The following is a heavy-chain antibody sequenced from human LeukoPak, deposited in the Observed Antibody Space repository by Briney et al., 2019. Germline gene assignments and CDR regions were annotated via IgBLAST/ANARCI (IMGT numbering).Heavy chain of an antibody. CDR2: ITGLFATA. CDR3: ARVGVIISHNWFDP. V-gene: IGHV1-69*05. Sequence: SVKVSFKASGGISINFAIDWVRQAPGQGLEWMGQITGLFATAHYAQKFQGRVTITTDESTGAVYMELSSLRSEDTAVYYCARVGVIISHNWFDPWGQGTLVTVSS. D-gene: IGHD3-3*01. J-gene: IGHJ5*02. CDR1: GGISINFA.